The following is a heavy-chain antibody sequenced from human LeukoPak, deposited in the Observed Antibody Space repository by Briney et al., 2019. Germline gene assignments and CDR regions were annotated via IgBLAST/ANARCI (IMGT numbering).Heavy chain of an antibody. J-gene: IGHJ4*02. CDR1: GYSISSGYY. V-gene: IGHV4-38-2*02. CDR3: ARVSGYSYGQTNFDY. CDR2: IYHSGST. Sequence: SETLSLTCTVSGYSISSGYYWGWIRQPPGKGLEWIGSIYHSGSTYYNPSLKSRVTISVDKSKNQFSLKLSSVTAADTAVYYCARVSGYSYGQTNFDYRGQGTLVTVSS. D-gene: IGHD5-18*01.